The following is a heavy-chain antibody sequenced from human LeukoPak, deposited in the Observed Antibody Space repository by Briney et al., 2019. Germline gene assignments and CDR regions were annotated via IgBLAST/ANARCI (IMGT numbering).Heavy chain of an antibody. J-gene: IGHJ4*02. CDR1: GLTFSNYW. CDR3: ARIFEYSSIYYFDY. D-gene: IGHD2-2*01. CDR2: INTDGSST. Sequence: GGSLRLSCAVSGLTFSNYWMHWVRQAPGKGLVWVSRINTDGSSTSYADSVKGRFTISRDNAKDTLYLQMSSLRAEDSAVYYCARIFEYSSIYYFDYWGQGTLVTVSS. V-gene: IGHV3-74*01.